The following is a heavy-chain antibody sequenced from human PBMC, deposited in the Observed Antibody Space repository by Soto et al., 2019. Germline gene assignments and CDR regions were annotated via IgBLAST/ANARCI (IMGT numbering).Heavy chain of an antibody. J-gene: IGHJ4*02. CDR1: GGSISSSSYY. Sequence: SETLSLTCTVSGGSISSSSYYWGWIRQPPGKGLEWIGSIYYSGSTYYNPSLKGRVTISVDTSKNQFSLKLSSVTAADTAVYYCARLGSGYSGFFDYWGQGTLVTVSS. CDR3: ARLGSGYSGFFDY. D-gene: IGHD3-22*01. V-gene: IGHV4-39*01. CDR2: IYYSGST.